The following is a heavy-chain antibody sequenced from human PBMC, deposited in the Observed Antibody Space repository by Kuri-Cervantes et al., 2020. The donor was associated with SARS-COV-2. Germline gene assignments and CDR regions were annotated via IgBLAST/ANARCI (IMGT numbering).Heavy chain of an antibody. CDR3: ARDQCSSTSCYGTYYCYYYGMDV. Sequence: GGSLRLPCAASGFTFSDYYMNWVRQAPGKGLEWVSCITSRSTIYDADSLKGRFTISRDNAKNPLYLQMNSLRAEDTAVYYCARDQCSSTSCYGTYYCYYYGMDVWGQGTTVTVSS. CDR1: GFTFSDYY. J-gene: IGHJ6*02. D-gene: IGHD2-2*01. V-gene: IGHV3-69-1*01. CDR2: ITSRSTI.